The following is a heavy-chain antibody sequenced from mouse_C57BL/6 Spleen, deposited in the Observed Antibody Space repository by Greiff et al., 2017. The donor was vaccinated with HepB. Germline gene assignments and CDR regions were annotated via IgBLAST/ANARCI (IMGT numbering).Heavy chain of an antibody. J-gene: IGHJ2*01. V-gene: IGHV1-82*01. CDR2: IYPGDGDT. Sequence: VKLMESGPELVKPGASVKISCKASGYAFSSSWMNWVKQRPGKGLEWIGRIYPGDGDTNYNGKFKGKATLTADKSSSTAYMQLSSLTSEDSAVYFCARALTGTGGDYWGQGTTLTVSS. CDR1: GYAFSSSW. D-gene: IGHD4-1*01. CDR3: ARALTGTGGDY.